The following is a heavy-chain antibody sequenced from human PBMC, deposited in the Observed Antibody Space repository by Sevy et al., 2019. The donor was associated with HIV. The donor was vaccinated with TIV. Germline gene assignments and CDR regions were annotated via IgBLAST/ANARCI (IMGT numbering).Heavy chain of an antibody. CDR3: ARQQFIAAAAFDY. V-gene: IGHV4-38-2*01. CDR1: GYSISSGYY. Sequence: SETLSLTCAVSGYSISSGYYWGWIRQPPGKGLEWIGSIYHSGSTYYNPSLKSRVTISVDTSKNQFSLKLSSVTAADTAVYYCARQQFIAAAAFDYWGQGTLVTVSS. D-gene: IGHD6-13*01. CDR2: IYHSGST. J-gene: IGHJ4*02.